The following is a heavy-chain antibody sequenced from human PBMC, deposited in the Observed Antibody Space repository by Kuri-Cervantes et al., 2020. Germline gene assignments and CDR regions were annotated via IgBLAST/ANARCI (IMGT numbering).Heavy chain of an antibody. CDR2: ISGSGGST. D-gene: IGHD2-2*01. CDR3: ARDPIDQLLSSKDWYFDL. Sequence: GGSLRLSCAASGFTFSSYAMSWVRQAPGKGLKWVSAISGSGGSTYYADSVKGRFTISRDNSKNTLYLQMNSLRAEDTAVYYCARDPIDQLLSSKDWYFDLWGRGTLVTVSS. V-gene: IGHV3-23*01. J-gene: IGHJ2*01. CDR1: GFTFSSYA.